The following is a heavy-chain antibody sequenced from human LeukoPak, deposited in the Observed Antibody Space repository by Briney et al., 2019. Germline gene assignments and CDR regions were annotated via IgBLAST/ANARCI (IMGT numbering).Heavy chain of an antibody. CDR1: GYTFTSYD. J-gene: IGHJ6*02. CDR2: MNPNSGNT. V-gene: IGHV1-8*01. CDR3: ARGTVSRGFWSGYYRAGMDA. D-gene: IGHD3-3*01. Sequence: ASVKVSCKASGYTFTSYDINWVRQATGQGLEWMGWMNPNSGNTGYAQKFQGRVTMTRNTSISTAYMELSSLRSEDTAVYYCARGTVSRGFWSGYYRAGMDAWGQGTTVTVSS.